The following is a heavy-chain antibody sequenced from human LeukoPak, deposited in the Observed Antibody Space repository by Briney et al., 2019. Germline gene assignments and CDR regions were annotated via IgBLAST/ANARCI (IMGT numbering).Heavy chain of an antibody. J-gene: IGHJ2*01. CDR2: VGGSDTST. D-gene: IGHD5-18*01. V-gene: IGHV3-23*01. CDR3: ARGAYNYGPIYWHFDL. Sequence: GGSLRLSCAASGFTFNTYGMHWVRQAPGKGLEWVSAVGGSDTSTYYADSVKGRFTISRDHSKNTLSLQMYSLRAEDSAVYYCARGAYNYGPIYWHFDLWGRGTLVTVSS. CDR1: GFTFNTYG.